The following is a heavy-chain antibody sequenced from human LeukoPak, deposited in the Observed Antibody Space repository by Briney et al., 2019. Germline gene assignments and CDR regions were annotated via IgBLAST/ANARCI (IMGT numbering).Heavy chain of an antibody. V-gene: IGHV1-69*13. Sequence: GASVKVSCKASGGTFSSYAISWVRQPPGQGLEWMGGIIPIFGTANYAQKFQGRVTITADESTSTAYMELSSLRSEDTAVYYCARGRYDYGGNRWGQGTLVTVSS. CDR3: ARGRYDYGGNR. CDR1: GGTFSSYA. D-gene: IGHD4-23*01. J-gene: IGHJ4*02. CDR2: IIPIFGTA.